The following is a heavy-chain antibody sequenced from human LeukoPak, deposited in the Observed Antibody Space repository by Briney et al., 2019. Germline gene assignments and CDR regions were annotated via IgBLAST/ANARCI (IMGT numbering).Heavy chain of an antibody. J-gene: IGHJ4*02. CDR2: IYSAGST. V-gene: IGHV3-53*01. CDR1: GFIVSSHY. CDR3: ARVDRNSSGYRY. Sequence: GGSLRLSCAASGFIVSSHYMSWVRQAPGKGLEWVSDIYSAGSTYYADSVKGRFTMSRDDSKNTVYLQMNSLRVEDTAVYYCARVDRNSSGYRYWGQGTLVTVSS. D-gene: IGHD6-13*01.